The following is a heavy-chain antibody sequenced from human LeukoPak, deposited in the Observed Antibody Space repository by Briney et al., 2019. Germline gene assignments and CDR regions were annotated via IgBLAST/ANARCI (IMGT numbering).Heavy chain of an antibody. D-gene: IGHD2-15*01. J-gene: IGHJ4*02. Sequence: EASVKVSCKASGYTFTSYDINWVRQATGQGLEWMGWMNPNSGNTGYAQKFQGRVTMTRNTSISTAHMELSSLRSEDTAVYYCARGRYCSGGSCYSNDYWGQGTLVTVSS. CDR3: ARGRYCSGGSCYSNDY. CDR1: GYTFTSYD. V-gene: IGHV1-8*01. CDR2: MNPNSGNT.